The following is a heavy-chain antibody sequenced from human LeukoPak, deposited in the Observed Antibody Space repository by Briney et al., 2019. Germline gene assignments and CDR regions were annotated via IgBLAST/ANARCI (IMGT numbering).Heavy chain of an antibody. CDR2: ISGSGGST. Sequence: AGGSLRLSCAASGFTFSSYAMSWVRQAPGKGLEWVSAISGSGGSTYYADSVKGRFTISRDNSKNTLYLQMNSLRAEDTAVYYCAKGYYDFWSGWQDYWGQGTLVTVSS. J-gene: IGHJ4*02. CDR3: AKGYYDFWSGWQDY. D-gene: IGHD3-3*01. V-gene: IGHV3-23*01. CDR1: GFTFSSYA.